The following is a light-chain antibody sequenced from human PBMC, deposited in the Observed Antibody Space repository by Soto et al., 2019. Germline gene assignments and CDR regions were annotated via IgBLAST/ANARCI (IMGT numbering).Light chain of an antibody. CDR1: QSVGNN. CDR3: QQYGDWPLT. J-gene: IGKJ4*01. Sequence: EIVLTQSPATLSVSPGERATLSCRASQSVGNNFAWYQQKPGQAPRLIFATSTRATGVPARFSGSGSGTEFTLTISSLQSEDFAVYYCQQYGDWPLTFGGGAKVEIE. V-gene: IGKV3-15*01. CDR2: ATS.